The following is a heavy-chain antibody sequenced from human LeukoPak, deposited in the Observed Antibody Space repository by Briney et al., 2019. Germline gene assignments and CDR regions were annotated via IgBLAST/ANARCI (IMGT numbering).Heavy chain of an antibody. CDR2: IYPGDSDT. Sequence: GESLKISCKGSGYRFSTYWIGWVRQMPGKGLEWMGIIYPGDSDTRYSPSFQGQVTISADKSISTAYLQWSSLKASDTAMYYCARHVPYSGSYHFDYWGQGTLVTVSS. CDR1: GYRFSTYW. J-gene: IGHJ4*02. CDR3: ARHVPYSGSYHFDY. V-gene: IGHV5-51*01. D-gene: IGHD1-26*01.